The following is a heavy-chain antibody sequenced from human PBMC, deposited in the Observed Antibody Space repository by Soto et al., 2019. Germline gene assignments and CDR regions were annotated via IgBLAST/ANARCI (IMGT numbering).Heavy chain of an antibody. CDR1: GFIFTNYA. J-gene: IGHJ3*01. CDR3: VREGRGSFDF. D-gene: IGHD5-12*01. CDR2: IGGRGNSA. V-gene: IGHV3-23*01. Sequence: HPGGSLRLSCGASGFIFTNYAMNWVRQAPGKGLEWVSVIGGRGNSAYYADSVQGRFTISRDNSKNTLSLQMSSLTADDTAIYYCVREGRGSFDFWGRGTMVTVSS.